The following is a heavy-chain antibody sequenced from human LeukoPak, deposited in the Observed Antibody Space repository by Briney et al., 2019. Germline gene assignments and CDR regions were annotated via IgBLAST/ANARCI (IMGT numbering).Heavy chain of an antibody. Sequence: GGSLRLACAASGFTFTNNWMSWVRQAPGKGLEWVANIKSDGSEKYYVDSVEGRFTISRDNAENTVSLQMDSLRGEDTAVYYCVRALGSPTADHWGQGTLVTVSS. D-gene: IGHD3-16*01. CDR2: IKSDGSEK. CDR3: VRALGSPTADH. CDR1: GFTFTNNW. J-gene: IGHJ4*02. V-gene: IGHV3-7*01.